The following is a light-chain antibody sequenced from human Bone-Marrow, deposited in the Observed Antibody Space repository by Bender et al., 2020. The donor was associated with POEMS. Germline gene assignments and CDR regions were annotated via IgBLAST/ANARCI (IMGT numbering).Light chain of an antibody. CDR1: NIGTQS. Sequence: SYVLTQPPSVSVAPGKTATLTCGGHNIGTQSVHWYQQRADQAPVMVVSYDSDRPSGIPERFSGSNSGNTATLTISRVEAGDEAVYYCQVWDNPTFHWVFGGGTRLTVL. J-gene: IGLJ3*02. CDR3: QVWDNPTFHWV. CDR2: YDS. V-gene: IGLV3-21*04.